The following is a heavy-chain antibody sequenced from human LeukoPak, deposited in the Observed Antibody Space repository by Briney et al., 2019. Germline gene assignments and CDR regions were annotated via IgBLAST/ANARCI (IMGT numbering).Heavy chain of an antibody. CDR1: GGSFSGYY. CDR3: ARAKIMVRGVTDYGMDV. D-gene: IGHD3-10*01. CDR2: INHSGST. V-gene: IGHV4-34*01. J-gene: IGHJ6*02. Sequence: SETLSLTCAVYGGSFSGYYWSWIRQPPGKGLEWIGKINHSGSTNYNPSLKSRVTISVDTSKNQFSLKLSSVTAADTAVYYCARAKIMVRGVTDYGMDVWGQGTTVTVSS.